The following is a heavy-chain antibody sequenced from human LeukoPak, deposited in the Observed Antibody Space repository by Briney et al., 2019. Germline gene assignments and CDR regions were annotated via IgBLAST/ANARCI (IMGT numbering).Heavy chain of an antibody. D-gene: IGHD5-24*01. J-gene: IGHJ4*02. CDR2: IYSGGST. CDR1: GFTVSSNY. CDR3: AREMATRYYFDY. V-gene: IGHV3-66*01. Sequence: GGSLGLSCAASGFTVSSNYMSWVRQAPGKGLEWVSVIYSGGSTYYADSVKGRFTISRDNSKNTLYLQMNSLRAEDTAVYYCAREMATRYYFDYWGQGTLVTVSS.